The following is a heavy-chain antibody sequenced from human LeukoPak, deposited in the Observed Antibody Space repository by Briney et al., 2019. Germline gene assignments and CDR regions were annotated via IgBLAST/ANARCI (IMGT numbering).Heavy chain of an antibody. CDR1: RFSFSSYA. V-gene: IGHV3-23*01. Sequence: GGSLRLSCAASRFSFSSYAMSWVRQAPGMGLEWVSTLSGRGSSTYYADSVKGRFTISRDNSKNTLYLQMNSLRAEDTAVYYCAKQLSSSWTGFDYWGQGTLVTVSS. D-gene: IGHD6-13*01. CDR2: LSGRGSST. J-gene: IGHJ4*02. CDR3: AKQLSSSWTGFDY.